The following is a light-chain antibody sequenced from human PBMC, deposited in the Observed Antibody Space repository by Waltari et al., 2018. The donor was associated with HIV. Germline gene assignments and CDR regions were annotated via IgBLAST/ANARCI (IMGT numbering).Light chain of an antibody. J-gene: IGLJ3*02. CDR1: SGSVPTSYH. Sequence: QTVVTQEPSFSVSPGGTVTLTRGLSSGSVPTSYHRSWYQQTPGQAPRTLIYSTTTRSSGVPDRFSGSILGNKAALTITGAQADDESDYYCVLYMGSGIWVFGGGTKLTVL. CDR3: VLYMGSGIWV. CDR2: STT. V-gene: IGLV8-61*01.